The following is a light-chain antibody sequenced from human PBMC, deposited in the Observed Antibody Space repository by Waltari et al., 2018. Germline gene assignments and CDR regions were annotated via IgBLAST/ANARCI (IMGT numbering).Light chain of an antibody. CDR1: PSLLHSNGYNY. CDR3: MQTLQTSIT. CDR2: LGS. J-gene: IGKJ5*01. Sequence: IVMTQSPLSLPVTPGEPASISCRSSPSLLHSNGYNYLVWYLQKPGQSPHLPLDLGSNRASGVPDRFSGSGSGTDFTLKISRVEAEDVGVYYCMQTLQTSITFGQGTRLEIK. V-gene: IGKV2-28*01.